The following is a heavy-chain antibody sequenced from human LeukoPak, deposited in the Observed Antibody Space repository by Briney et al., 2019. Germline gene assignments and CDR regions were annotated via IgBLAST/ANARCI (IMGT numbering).Heavy chain of an antibody. CDR1: GFTFSSHS. J-gene: IGHJ4*02. CDR2: INSAGDDR. Sequence: PGGSLRLSCAASGFTFSSHSLSWVRQAPGKGLEWVSSINSAGDDRYYADSLRGRFTISRDNAANSLYLQINSLRVGDTAVYFCARGRSYHAWPAGYWGQGTLVTVSS. D-gene: IGHD2-2*01. CDR3: ARGRSYHAWPAGY. V-gene: IGHV3-21*06.